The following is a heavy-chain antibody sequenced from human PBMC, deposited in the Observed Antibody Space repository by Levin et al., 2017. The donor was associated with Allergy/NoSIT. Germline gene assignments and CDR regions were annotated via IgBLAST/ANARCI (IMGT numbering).Heavy chain of an antibody. Sequence: SQTLSLTCTVSGGSISPYYWSWIRQPPGMGLEWIAYIFHSGVANYNPSLTSRLTVSMDMSKSQFSLHLSSVTAADTAVYYCARGERLGPDYWGQGTLVTVSS. CDR1: GGSISPYY. CDR2: IFHSGVA. V-gene: IGHV4-59*01. J-gene: IGHJ4*02. CDR3: ARGERLGPDY. D-gene: IGHD3-16*01.